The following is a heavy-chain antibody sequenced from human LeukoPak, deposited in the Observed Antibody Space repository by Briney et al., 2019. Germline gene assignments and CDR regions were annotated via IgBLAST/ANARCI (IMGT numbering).Heavy chain of an antibody. Sequence: ASVKVSCKASGYTFTSYDINWVRQATGQGLEWMGWMNPNSGNTGYAQKFQGRVTITRNTSISTAYMELSSLRSEDTAVYYCARGQGQLVGQGWFDPWGQGTLVTVSS. CDR2: MNPNSGNT. D-gene: IGHD6-6*01. J-gene: IGHJ5*02. V-gene: IGHV1-8*03. CDR3: ARGQGQLVGQGWFDP. CDR1: GYTFTSYD.